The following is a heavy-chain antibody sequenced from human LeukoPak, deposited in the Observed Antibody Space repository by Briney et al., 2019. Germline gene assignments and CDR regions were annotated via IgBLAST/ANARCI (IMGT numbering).Heavy chain of an antibody. CDR2: IYYSGST. V-gene: IGHV4-59*01. D-gene: IGHD3-3*01. CDR3: ARAIYDFWSGKSRPHYYYMDV. J-gene: IGHJ6*03. Sequence: SETLSLTCTVSGGSISSYYWSWIRQPPGKGLEWIGYIYYSGSTNYSPSLKSRVTISVDTSKNQFSLKLSSVTAADTAVYYCARAIYDFWSGKSRPHYYYMDVWGKGTTVTVSS. CDR1: GGSISSYY.